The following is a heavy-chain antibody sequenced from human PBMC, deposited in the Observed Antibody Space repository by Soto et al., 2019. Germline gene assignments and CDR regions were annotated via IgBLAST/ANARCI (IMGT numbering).Heavy chain of an antibody. CDR2: INHSGST. J-gene: IGHJ6*03. V-gene: IGHV4-34*01. Sequence: SETLSLTCAVYGGSFSGYYWSWIRQPPGKGLEWIGEINHSGSTNYNPSLKSRVTISVDTSKNQFFLKLSSVTAADTAVYYCAGFRSSSWYSTYYYYYYMDVWGKGTTVTVS. D-gene: IGHD6-13*01. CDR3: AGFRSSSWYSTYYYYYYMDV. CDR1: GGSFSGYY.